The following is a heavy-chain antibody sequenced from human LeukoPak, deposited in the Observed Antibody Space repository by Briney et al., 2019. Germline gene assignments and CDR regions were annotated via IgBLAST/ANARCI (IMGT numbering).Heavy chain of an antibody. J-gene: IGHJ4*02. CDR3: ASSSGWEGDSFDY. CDR1: GYTFTGYY. CDR2: INPNSGGT. D-gene: IGHD6-19*01. Sequence: ASVKVSCKASGYTFTGYYMHWVRQAPGQGLEWMGWINPNSGGTNYAQKFQGRVTMTRGTSISTAYMELSRLRSDDTAVYYCASSSGWEGDSFDYWGQGTLVTVSS. V-gene: IGHV1-2*02.